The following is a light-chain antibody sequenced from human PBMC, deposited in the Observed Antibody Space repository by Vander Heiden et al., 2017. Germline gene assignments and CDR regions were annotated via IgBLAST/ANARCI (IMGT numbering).Light chain of an antibody. J-gene: IGKJ4*01. Sequence: ERVMTQSPATLSVSPGERATLSCRASQGVISNLACYQQKPGQAPRLLIYAASTRATGIPARFSGSGSGTEFSLTISSLQAEDCAVYYCQQYETWPLTFGGGTKVEIK. CDR2: AAS. CDR3: QQYETWPLT. V-gene: IGKV3-15*01. CDR1: QGVISN.